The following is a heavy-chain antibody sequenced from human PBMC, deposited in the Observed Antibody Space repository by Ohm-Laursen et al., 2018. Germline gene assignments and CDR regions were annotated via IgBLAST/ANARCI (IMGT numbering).Heavy chain of an antibody. D-gene: IGHD2-15*01. CDR2: IYSGGDM. Sequence: SLRLPCSASGFTISNNYMNWVRQAPGKGLEWVSLIYSGGDMFYADSVKGRFTISRDNSKNTLYLQMNSLRAEDTAVYYCAREPPGGEGFFDYWGQGTLVTVSS. J-gene: IGHJ4*02. CDR3: AREPPGGEGFFDY. CDR1: GFTISNNY. V-gene: IGHV3-53*01.